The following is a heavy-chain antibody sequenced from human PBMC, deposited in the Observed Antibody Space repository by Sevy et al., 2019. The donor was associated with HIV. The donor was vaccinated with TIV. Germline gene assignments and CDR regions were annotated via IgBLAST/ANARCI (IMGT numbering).Heavy chain of an antibody. CDR2: FDPEDDET. Sequence: VKVSCKVSGYTLTELSMHWVRQVPGKGLEWMGSFDPEDDETIYAQKFQGRVTMTEDTSTDTAYMELSSLRSEDTAVYYCATTKDYYENSGDPFDYWGQGTLVTVSS. CDR1: GYTLTELS. J-gene: IGHJ4*02. V-gene: IGHV1-24*01. CDR3: ATTKDYYENSGDPFDY. D-gene: IGHD3-22*01.